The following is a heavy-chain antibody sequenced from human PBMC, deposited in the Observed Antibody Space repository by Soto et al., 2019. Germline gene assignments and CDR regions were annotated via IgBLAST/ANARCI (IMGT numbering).Heavy chain of an antibody. J-gene: IGHJ6*02. Sequence: PAVSLRLSCKPSGFTFSSYGMHWVRQAPVTGLKRVAVISYDGSNKYYADSVKGRFTISRDNSKNTLYLQMNSLRADDTAVYYCAKVVHDFWSGYPYYYGMDVWGQGT. V-gene: IGHV3-30*18. CDR1: GFTFSSYG. CDR2: ISYDGSNK. D-gene: IGHD3-3*01. CDR3: AKVVHDFWSGYPYYYGMDV.